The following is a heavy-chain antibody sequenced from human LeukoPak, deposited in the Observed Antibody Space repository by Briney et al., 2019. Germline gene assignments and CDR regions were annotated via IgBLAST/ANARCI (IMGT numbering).Heavy chain of an antibody. D-gene: IGHD1-26*01. J-gene: IGHJ5*02. CDR1: GGSFSGYY. CDR3: ARGRWDQFDP. Sequence: SETLSLTCAVYGGSFSGYYWSWVRQPPGKGLEWIGEINHSGSTNYNPSLKSRLTISVDTSKNQFSRKLSSVSASDTVVYYCARGRWDQFDPWGQGTLVTVSS. V-gene: IGHV4-34*01. CDR2: INHSGST.